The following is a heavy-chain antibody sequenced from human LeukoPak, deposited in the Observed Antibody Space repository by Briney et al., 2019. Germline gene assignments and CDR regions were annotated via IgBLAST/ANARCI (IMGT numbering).Heavy chain of an antibody. CDR3: ARGLSYDSSGYYYDSKYYFDY. D-gene: IGHD3-22*01. J-gene: IGHJ4*02. CDR2: INPSGGST. CDR1: GYTFTSYY. V-gene: IGHV1-46*01. Sequence: ASVKVSCKASGYTFTSYYMHWVRQAPGQGLEWMGIINPSGGSTTYAQKFQGRVTMTRDMSTSTVYMELSSLRSEDTAVYYCARGLSYDSSGYYYDSKYYFDYWGQGTLVTASS.